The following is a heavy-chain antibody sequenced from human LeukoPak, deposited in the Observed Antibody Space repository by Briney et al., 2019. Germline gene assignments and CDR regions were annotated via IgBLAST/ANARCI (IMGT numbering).Heavy chain of an antibody. CDR2: INPNSGNT. D-gene: IGHD6-6*01. Sequence: ASVKVSCKASGYTFTGYYIHWVRQAPGQGLEWMGWINPNSGNTNYAQKLQGRVTMTTDTSTSTAYMELRSLRSDDTAVYYCARDYSSSSLYFDYWGQGTLVTVSS. CDR1: GYTFTGYY. V-gene: IGHV1-18*04. CDR3: ARDYSSSSLYFDY. J-gene: IGHJ4*02.